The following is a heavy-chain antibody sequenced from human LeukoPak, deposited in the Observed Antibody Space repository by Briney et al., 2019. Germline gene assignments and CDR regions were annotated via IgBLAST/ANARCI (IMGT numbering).Heavy chain of an antibody. CDR3: ARVGEVAGRAIDQ. CDR1: GFTFSTFA. Sequence: GGSLRLSCAASGFTFSTFAMIWVRQPPGKGLEWVSSIFPSGGEIHYADSVRGRFTISRDNSKSTLSLQMNSLRAEDTAVYYCARVGEVAGRAIDQWGQGTLVTVSS. CDR2: IFPSGGEI. J-gene: IGHJ4*02. D-gene: IGHD5-12*01. V-gene: IGHV3-23*01.